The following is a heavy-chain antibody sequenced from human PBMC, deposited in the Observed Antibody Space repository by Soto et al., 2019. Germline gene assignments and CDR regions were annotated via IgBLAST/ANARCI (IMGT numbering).Heavy chain of an antibody. Sequence: SETLSLTCTVSGGSISSYYWSWIRQPAGKGLEWIGRIYTSGSTNYNPSLKSRVTMSVDTSKNQFSLKLSSVTAADTAVYYCARGRVYWYSSSRDNYYYGMDVWGQGNTVT. CDR3: ARGRVYWYSSSRDNYYYGMDV. CDR1: GGSISSYY. D-gene: IGHD6-13*01. J-gene: IGHJ6*02. CDR2: IYTSGST. V-gene: IGHV4-4*07.